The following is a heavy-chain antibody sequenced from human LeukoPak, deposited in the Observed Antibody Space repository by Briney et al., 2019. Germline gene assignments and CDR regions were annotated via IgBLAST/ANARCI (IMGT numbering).Heavy chain of an antibody. Sequence: ASVKVSCKASDYIFTSYGISWVRQAPGQGLEWMGWINPNSGGTNYAQKFQGRVTMTRDTSISTAYMELSRLRSDDTAVYYCARDTPRPVPRGFEYWGQGTLVTVSS. J-gene: IGHJ4*02. CDR3: ARDTPRPVPRGFEY. V-gene: IGHV1-2*02. CDR2: INPNSGGT. CDR1: DYIFTSYG.